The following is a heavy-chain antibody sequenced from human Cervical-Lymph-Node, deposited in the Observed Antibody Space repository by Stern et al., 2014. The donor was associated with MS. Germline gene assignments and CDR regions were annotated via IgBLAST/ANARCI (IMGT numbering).Heavy chain of an antibody. D-gene: IGHD3-22*01. CDR3: AKDPRIYDSSGYLDA. Sequence: QVQLLESGGGVVQPGRSLRLSCAASGFTFSLYDMHWVRQAPGKGLEWVAVISYDGDNKFYTDSVKGRFTISRDSSKSTLYLQLNSLRPDDTAIYYCAKDPRIYDSSGYLDAWGQGTLVTVSS. CDR1: GFTFSLYD. J-gene: IGHJ5*02. CDR2: ISYDGDNK. V-gene: IGHV3-30*18.